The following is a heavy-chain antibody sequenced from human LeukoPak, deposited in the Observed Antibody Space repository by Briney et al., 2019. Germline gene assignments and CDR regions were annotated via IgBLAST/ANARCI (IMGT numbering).Heavy chain of an antibody. CDR2: MNPNSGNT. D-gene: IGHD6-13*01. J-gene: IGHJ4*02. Sequence: ASVKVSCKASGYTFTSYDINWVRQATGQGLEWMGWMNPNSGNTGYAQEFQGRVTITRNTSISTAYMELSSLRSEDTAVYYCARGRRAAAGTDYWGQGTLVTVSS. CDR1: GYTFTSYD. CDR3: ARGRRAAAGTDY. V-gene: IGHV1-8*03.